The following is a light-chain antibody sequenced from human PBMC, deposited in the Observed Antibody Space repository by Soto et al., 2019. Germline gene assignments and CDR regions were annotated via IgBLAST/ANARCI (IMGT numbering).Light chain of an antibody. V-gene: IGKV2-28*01. CDR1: HSLLHSNGYNY. J-gene: IGKJ5*01. CDR2: LGS. CDR3: QQYNNWPIT. Sequence: DIVMTQSPLSLPVTPGEPASISCRSSHSLLHSNGYNYLDWYLQKPGQSPQLLIYLGSNRASGVPDRFSGSGSGTEFTLTISSLQSEDFAVYYCQQYNNWPITFGQGTRLEI.